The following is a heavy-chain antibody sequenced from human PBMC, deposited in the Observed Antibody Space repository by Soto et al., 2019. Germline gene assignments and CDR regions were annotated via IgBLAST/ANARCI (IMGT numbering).Heavy chain of an antibody. Sequence: GGSLRLSCAASGFTFSSYAMSWVRQAPGKGLEWVSAISGSGGSTYYADSVKGRFTISRDNSKNTLYLQMNSLRAEDTAVYYCAKAVGYCSSTSCSVYWGQGTLVTVSS. D-gene: IGHD2-2*01. CDR1: GFTFSSYA. CDR2: ISGSGGST. CDR3: AKAVGYCSSTSCSVY. J-gene: IGHJ4*02. V-gene: IGHV3-23*01.